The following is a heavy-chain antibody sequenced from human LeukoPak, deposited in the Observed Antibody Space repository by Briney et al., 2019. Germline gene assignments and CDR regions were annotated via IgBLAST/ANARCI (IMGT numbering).Heavy chain of an antibody. CDR2: VKPDGSEK. CDR3: ARDRGYYVFDY. CDR1: GFTFSDYW. Sequence: GGSLRLSCAASGFTFSDYWMTWVRQAPGKGLEWVAHVKPDGSEKSYVDSVKGRFTISRDNAQNSLYLQMNSLRAEDTAVYYCARDRGYYVFDYWGQGTLVTVSS. D-gene: IGHD3-22*01. V-gene: IGHV3-7*01. J-gene: IGHJ4*02.